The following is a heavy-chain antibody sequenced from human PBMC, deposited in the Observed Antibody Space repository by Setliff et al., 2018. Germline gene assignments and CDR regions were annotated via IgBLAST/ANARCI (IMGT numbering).Heavy chain of an antibody. CDR1: GFTVNTNY. Sequence: PGGSLRLSCAASGFTVNTNYMTWVRQAPGKGLEWVSITYRDGSTYYAESVKGRFTRSRDSTKNTLSLQMNSLRVEDTDFYYCGTNSDSMHYIDFWGQGTLVTVSS. D-gene: IGHD2-8*01. J-gene: IGHJ4*02. V-gene: IGHV3-66*01. CDR3: GTNSDSMHYIDF. CDR2: TYRDGST.